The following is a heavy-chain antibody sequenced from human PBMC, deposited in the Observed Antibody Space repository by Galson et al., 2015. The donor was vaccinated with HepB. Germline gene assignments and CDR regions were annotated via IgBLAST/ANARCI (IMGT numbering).Heavy chain of an antibody. V-gene: IGHV1-69*13. D-gene: IGHD4-17*01. Sequence: SVKVSCKASGGTFSRLGITWVRQAPGQGFEWMGGIIPIIGTPNYAQKFQDRLTVTADEFTSTAYMELRSLRSEDTAVYYCASHVGPDYGVEPLYFDSWDQGTLVTLSA. CDR2: IIPIIGTP. J-gene: IGHJ4*02. CDR3: ASHVGPDYGVEPLYFDS. CDR1: GGTFSRLG.